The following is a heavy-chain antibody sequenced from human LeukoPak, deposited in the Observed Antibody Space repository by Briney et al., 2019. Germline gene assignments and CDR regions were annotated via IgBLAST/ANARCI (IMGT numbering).Heavy chain of an antibody. D-gene: IGHD3-10*01. CDR1: GGSISSSGYY. V-gene: IGHV4-39*07. CDR3: ARGLVYYGSGPESYFDY. J-gene: IGHJ4*02. CDR2: IYYSGST. Sequence: KPSETLSLTCTVSGGSISSSGYYWGWIRQPPGKGLEWIASIYYSGSTYYNPSLKSRVTISVDTSENQLSLKLSSVTAADTAVYYCARGLVYYGSGPESYFDYWGQGTLVTVSS.